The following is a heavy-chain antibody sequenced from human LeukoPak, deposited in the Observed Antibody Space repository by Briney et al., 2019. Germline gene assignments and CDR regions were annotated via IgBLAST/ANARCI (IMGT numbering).Heavy chain of an antibody. Sequence: PGGSLRLSCEVSGFTFEDYAMSWARQIPGKGLEWVSGINWNGDSPAYSDSVKGRFTISRDNAKNSLYLQMKSLRAEDTAVYYCARPLSGYSSSLGYWGQGTLVTVSS. D-gene: IGHD6-6*01. CDR2: INWNGDSP. CDR3: ARPLSGYSSSLGY. CDR1: GFTFEDYA. J-gene: IGHJ4*02. V-gene: IGHV3-20*04.